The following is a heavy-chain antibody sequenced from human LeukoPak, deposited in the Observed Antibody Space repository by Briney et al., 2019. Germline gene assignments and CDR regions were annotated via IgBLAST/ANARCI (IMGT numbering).Heavy chain of an antibody. Sequence: GASVKVSCKASGYTFTSYDINWVRQATGQGLEWMGWMNPNSGNTGYAQKFQGRVTMTRSTSISTAYMELSSLRSEDTAVYYCARIYDFWSGYYDWFDPWGQGTLVTVSS. D-gene: IGHD3-3*01. V-gene: IGHV1-8*01. J-gene: IGHJ5*02. CDR1: GYTFTSYD. CDR3: ARIYDFWSGYYDWFDP. CDR2: MNPNSGNT.